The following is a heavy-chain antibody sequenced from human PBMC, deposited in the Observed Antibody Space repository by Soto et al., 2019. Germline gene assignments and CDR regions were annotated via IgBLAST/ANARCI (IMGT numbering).Heavy chain of an antibody. J-gene: IGHJ4*02. CDR1: GITFSSYA. Sequence: EVQLLESGGGLVQPGGSLRLSCVASGITFSSYAMSWVRQAPGKGLERVSAISGSGGSTYNADSVKGRFTISRDNSKNTLYLQMNSLRAEDTAVYYCAKGSSGAGNDYWGQGTLVTVSS. V-gene: IGHV3-23*01. D-gene: IGHD1-1*01. CDR3: AKGSSGAGNDY. CDR2: ISGSGGST.